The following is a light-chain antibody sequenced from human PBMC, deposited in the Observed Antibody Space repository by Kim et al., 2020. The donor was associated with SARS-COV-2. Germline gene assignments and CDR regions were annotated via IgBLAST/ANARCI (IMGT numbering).Light chain of an antibody. V-gene: IGLV3-21*04. J-gene: IGLJ3*02. CDR1: NFGRER. CDR2: YDT. Sequence: APRKTATITCGVKNFGRERVNWYQQKPGQAPRLLISYDTDRPSGIPARFSGSTSGNTATLTISRVEAGDEADYFCQVWDRTSDHPVFGGGTQLTVL. CDR3: QVWDRTSDHPV.